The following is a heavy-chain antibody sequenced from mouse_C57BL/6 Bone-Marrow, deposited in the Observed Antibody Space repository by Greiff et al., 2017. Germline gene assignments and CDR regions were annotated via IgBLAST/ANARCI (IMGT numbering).Heavy chain of an antibody. CDR1: GFTFSNYW. CDR3: TVLTGGFDY. J-gene: IGHJ2*01. CDR2: IRLKSDNYAT. V-gene: IGHV6-3*01. D-gene: IGHD4-1*01. Sequence: EVQLVESGGGLVQPGGSMKLSCVASGFTFSNYWMNWVRQSPEKGLEWVAQIRLKSDNYATHYAESVKGRFTISRDDSKSSVYLQMNHLRAEDTGIYYCTVLTGGFDYWGQGTTLTVSS.